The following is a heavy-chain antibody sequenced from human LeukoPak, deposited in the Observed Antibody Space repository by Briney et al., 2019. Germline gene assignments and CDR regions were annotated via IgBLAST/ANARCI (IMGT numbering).Heavy chain of an antibody. CDR1: GYTFTGYY. CDR2: INPNSGGT. CDR3: ARGGGGGSYQYYFDY. Sequence: ASVKVSCKASGYTFTGYYMHWVRQAPGQGLEWMGWINPNSGGTNYAQKFQGRVTMTRDTSISTAYMELSRLRSDDTAVYYCARGGGGGSYQYYFDYWGQGTLVTVSS. V-gene: IGHV1-2*02. D-gene: IGHD1-26*01. J-gene: IGHJ4*02.